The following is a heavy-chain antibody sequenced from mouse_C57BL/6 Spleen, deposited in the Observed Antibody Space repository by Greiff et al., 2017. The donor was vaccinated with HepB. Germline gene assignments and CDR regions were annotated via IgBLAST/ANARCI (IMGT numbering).Heavy chain of an antibody. Sequence: VQLQQPGAELVMPGASVKLSCKASGYTFTSYWMHWVKQRPGQGLEWIGEIDPSDSYTNYNQKFKGKSTLTVDKSSSTAYMQLSSLTSEDSAVYYCARSDDYYGSSPWFAYWGQGTLVTVSA. J-gene: IGHJ3*01. CDR2: IDPSDSYT. CDR3: ARSDDYYGSSPWFAY. V-gene: IGHV1-69*01. CDR1: GYTFTSYW. D-gene: IGHD1-1*01.